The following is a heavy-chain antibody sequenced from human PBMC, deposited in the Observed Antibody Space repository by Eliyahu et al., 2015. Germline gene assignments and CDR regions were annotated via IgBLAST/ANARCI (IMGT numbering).Heavy chain of an antibody. D-gene: IGHD1-7*01. CDR1: GGSISSYY. Sequence: QVQLQESGPGLVKPSETLSLTCTVSGGSISSYYWSWIRQPPEKGLEWIGYIYTSGSTNYNPSLKSRVTISVDTSKNQFSLKLSSVTAADTAVYYCARQGTGTTRNYFDYWGQGTLVTVSS. J-gene: IGHJ4*02. V-gene: IGHV4-4*09. CDR2: IYTSGST. CDR3: ARQGTGTTRNYFDY.